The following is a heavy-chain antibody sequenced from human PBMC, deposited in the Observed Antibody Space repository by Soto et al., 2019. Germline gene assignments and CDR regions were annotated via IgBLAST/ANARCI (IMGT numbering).Heavy chain of an antibody. D-gene: IGHD1-26*01. CDR3: ARLVGALGHWFEP. CDR2: ISVDNGNT. CDR1: GYTVTSYG. J-gene: IGHJ5*02. V-gene: IGHV1-18*01. Sequence: QVQLVQSGAEVKKPGASVKVCCKASGYTVTSYGISWVRQAPGQGLEWMGRISVDNGNTNYAQKRPGSVTRTKDKSTGTAHMDLRSLKSDDTPVYYWARLVGALGHWFEPWGQGTRVTVSS.